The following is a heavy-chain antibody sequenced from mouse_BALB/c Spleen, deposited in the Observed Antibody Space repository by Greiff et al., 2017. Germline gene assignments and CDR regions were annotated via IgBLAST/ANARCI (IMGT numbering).Heavy chain of an antibody. CDR2: IYPSDSYT. CDR3: TMGPLLPSIREGNYFDY. D-gene: IGHD2-10*02. CDR1: GYTFTSYW. V-gene: IGHV1-69*02. J-gene: IGHJ2*01. Sequence: QVQLQQPGAELVRPGASVKLSCKASGYTFTSYWINWVKQRPGQGLEWIGNIYPSDSYTNYNQKFKDKATLTVDKSSSTAYMQLSSPTSEDSAVYYCTMGPLLPSIREGNYFDYWGQGTTLTVSS.